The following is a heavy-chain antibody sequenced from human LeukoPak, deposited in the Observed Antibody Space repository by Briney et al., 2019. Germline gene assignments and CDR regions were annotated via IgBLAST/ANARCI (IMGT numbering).Heavy chain of an antibody. CDR3: VISPYDLWNGYYLY. Sequence: PGGSLRLSCAASGITSNNYGMNWVRQVPGKGLEWVSGINWNGGSTAYADSVKGRFTISRDNAKKSLYLQMNSLRAEDTALYHCVISPYDLWNGYYLYWGHGTLVAVSS. CDR1: GITSNNYG. D-gene: IGHD3-3*01. J-gene: IGHJ4*01. CDR2: INWNGGST. V-gene: IGHV3-20*01.